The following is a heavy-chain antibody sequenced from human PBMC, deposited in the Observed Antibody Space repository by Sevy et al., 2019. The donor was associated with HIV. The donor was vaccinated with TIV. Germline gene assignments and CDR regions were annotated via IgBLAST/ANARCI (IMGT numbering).Heavy chain of an antibody. V-gene: IGHV3-7*01. D-gene: IGHD3-22*01. Sequence: GGSLRLSCAASGFTFSSYWMTWVRQAPGKGLEWVATIKQDMSEKYYADSVKGRFTISRDNARNSLYLQMESLRAEDTAGYYCAREQQVTMLVVIGGLYFDFWGQGTLVTVSS. CDR1: GFTFSSYW. J-gene: IGHJ4*02. CDR2: IKQDMSEK. CDR3: AREQQVTMLVVIGGLYFDF.